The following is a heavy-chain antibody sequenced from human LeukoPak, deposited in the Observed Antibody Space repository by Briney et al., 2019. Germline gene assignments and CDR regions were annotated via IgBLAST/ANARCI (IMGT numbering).Heavy chain of an antibody. CDR3: ARWPGGVGGSPWGAFDI. D-gene: IGHD1-26*01. V-gene: IGHV4-31*03. Sequence: SETLSLTCTVSGGSISSGGYYWSWIRQHPGKGLEWIGYIYYSGSTYCNPSLKSRVTISVDTSKNQFSLKLSSVTAADTAVYYRARWPGGVGGSPWGAFDIWGQGTMVTVSS. CDR1: GGSISSGGYY. CDR2: IYYSGST. J-gene: IGHJ3*02.